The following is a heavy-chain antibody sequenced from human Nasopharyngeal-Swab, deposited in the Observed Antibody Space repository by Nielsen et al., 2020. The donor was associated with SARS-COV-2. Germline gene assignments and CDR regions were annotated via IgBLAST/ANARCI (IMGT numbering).Heavy chain of an antibody. CDR1: GGSISSGGYS. CDR3: ARSNRDSSGWYGIGWYFDY. Sequence: SQTLSLTGAVSGGSISSGGYSWSWIRQPPGKGLEWIGYIYHSGSTYYNPSLKSRVTISVDRSKNQFSLKLSSVTAADTAVYYCARSNRDSSGWYGIGWYFDYWGQGTLVTVSS. V-gene: IGHV4-30-2*01. CDR2: IYHSGST. D-gene: IGHD6-19*01. J-gene: IGHJ4*02.